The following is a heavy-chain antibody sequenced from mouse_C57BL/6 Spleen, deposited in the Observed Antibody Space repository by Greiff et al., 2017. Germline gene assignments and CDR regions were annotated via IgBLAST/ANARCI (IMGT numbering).Heavy chain of an antibody. Sequence: VQPQQSGAELARPGASVKLSCKASGYTFTSYGISWVKQRPGQGLEWIGEIYPRSGNTYYNEKFKGKATLTADKSSSTAYMELRSLTSEDSAVYFCARESITTVVAKGYFGGWGTGTTVTVAS. CDR2: IYPRSGNT. D-gene: IGHD1-1*01. J-gene: IGHJ1*03. CDR3: ARESITTVVAKGYFGG. CDR1: GYTFTSYG. V-gene: IGHV1-81*01.